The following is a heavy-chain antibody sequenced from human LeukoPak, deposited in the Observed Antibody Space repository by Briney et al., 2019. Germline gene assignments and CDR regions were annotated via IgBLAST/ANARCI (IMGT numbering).Heavy chain of an antibody. Sequence: GASLQISCKWSGYIFTCYWISGVRQLPGKGVEGMGRIDPSDSYTNYSPSFQGHVTISADKSISTPYLQWSSLKASDTAMYYCARLPLYFSGGSCYRDYWGQGTLVTVSS. V-gene: IGHV5-10-1*01. CDR2: IDPSDSYT. CDR1: GYIFTCYW. J-gene: IGHJ4*02. D-gene: IGHD2-15*01. CDR3: ARLPLYFSGGSCYRDY.